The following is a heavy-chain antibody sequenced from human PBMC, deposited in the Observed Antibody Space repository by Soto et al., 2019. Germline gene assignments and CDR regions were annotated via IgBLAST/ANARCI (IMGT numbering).Heavy chain of an antibody. CDR3: AKHDGHSIAAAELIAFDI. Sequence: EVQLLESGGGLVQPGGSLRLSCAASGFTFSSYAMSWVRQAPGKGLEWVSAISGSGGSTYYADSVKGRFTISRDNSKNTLYLQMNSLRAEDTAVYYCAKHDGHSIAAAELIAFDIWGQGTMVTVSS. D-gene: IGHD6-13*01. V-gene: IGHV3-23*01. CDR1: GFTFSSYA. J-gene: IGHJ3*02. CDR2: ISGSGGST.